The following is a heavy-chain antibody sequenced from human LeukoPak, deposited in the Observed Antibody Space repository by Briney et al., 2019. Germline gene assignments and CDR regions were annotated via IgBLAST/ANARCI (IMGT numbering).Heavy chain of an antibody. CDR3: ARERYDILTGYHFDY. CDR2: IYYSGST. J-gene: IGHJ4*02. CDR1: GGSISSYY. V-gene: IGHV4-59*01. Sequence: PSETLSLTCTVSGGSISSYYWSWIRQPPGKGLEWIGYIYYSGSTNYKPSLKSRVTISVETSKNQFSLKLRSVTAADTAVYYCARERYDILTGYHFDYWGQGTLVTVSS. D-gene: IGHD3-9*01.